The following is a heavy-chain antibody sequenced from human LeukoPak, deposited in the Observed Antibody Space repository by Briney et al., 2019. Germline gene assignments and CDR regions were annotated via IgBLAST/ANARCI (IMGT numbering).Heavy chain of an antibody. V-gene: IGHV3-48*04. D-gene: IGHD6-13*01. CDR2: ISSSGSTI. CDR3: ARDGIAAAGTKGLAY. Sequence: GGSLRLSCAASGFTFSSYSMNWVRQAPGKGLEWVSYISSSGSTIYYADSVKGRFTISRDNAKNSLYLQMNSLRAEDTAVYYCARDGIAAAGTKGLAYWGQGTLVTVSS. CDR1: GFTFSSYS. J-gene: IGHJ4*02.